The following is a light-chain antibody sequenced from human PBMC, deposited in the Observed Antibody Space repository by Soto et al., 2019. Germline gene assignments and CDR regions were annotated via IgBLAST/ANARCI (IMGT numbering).Light chain of an antibody. J-gene: IGKJ5*01. CDR2: AAS. CDR1: QSISSY. V-gene: IGKV1-39*01. Sequence: DIQMTQSPSSLSASVGDRVAITCPASQSISSYLNWYQQKPGKAPKLLIYAASSLQSGVPSRFSGSGSGTDFTLTISSLQPEDFATYYCQQSYSTLSITFGQGTRREIK. CDR3: QQSYSTLSIT.